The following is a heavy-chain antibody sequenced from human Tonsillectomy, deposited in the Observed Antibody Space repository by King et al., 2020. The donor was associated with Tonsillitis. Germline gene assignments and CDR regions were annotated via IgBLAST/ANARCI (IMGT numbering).Heavy chain of an antibody. CDR1: GYSISSGYY. CDR3: ARVVNCGALYSFDY. Sequence: LQLQESGPGLVKPSETLSLTCTVSGYSISSGYYWGWIRQPPGEGLEWIGSIYHSGRTYYNPSLKSRVTISVDTSKNHFSLKLRSVTAADTAVYYCARVVNCGALYSFDYWGQGTLVTVSS. CDR2: IYHSGRT. J-gene: IGHJ4*02. D-gene: IGHD4/OR15-4a*01. V-gene: IGHV4-38-2*02.